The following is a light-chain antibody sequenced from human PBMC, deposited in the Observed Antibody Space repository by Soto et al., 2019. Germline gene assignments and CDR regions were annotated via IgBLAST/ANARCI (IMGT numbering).Light chain of an antibody. V-gene: IGKV1-39*01. CDR3: QQSYSTPPT. J-gene: IGKJ1*01. CDR2: AAS. CDR1: QSISTY. Sequence: DIQMTQSPSSLSASAGDRVTITCRASQSISTYLNWYQQKPGKAPKLLIYAASSLQSGVPSGFSGSGSGTDFTLTISSLQPEDFATYYCQQSYSTPPTFGQGTKVEIK.